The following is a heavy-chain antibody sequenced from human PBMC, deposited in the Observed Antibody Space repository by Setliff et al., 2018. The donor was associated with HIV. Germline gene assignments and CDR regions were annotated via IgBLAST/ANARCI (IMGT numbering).Heavy chain of an antibody. D-gene: IGHD4-17*01. CDR1: GGTFSGYA. CDR3: ARGGRSTVTQWAWFDP. V-gene: IGHV1-69*04. J-gene: IGHJ5*02. Sequence: SVKVSCKASGGTFSGYAINWVRQAPGQGLEWLGNIIPNVGVVYYAQRFQGRVTITAVQSTSTAYLELSSLRSDDTAVYYCARGGRSTVTQWAWFDPWGQGTLVTGS. CDR2: IIPNVGVV.